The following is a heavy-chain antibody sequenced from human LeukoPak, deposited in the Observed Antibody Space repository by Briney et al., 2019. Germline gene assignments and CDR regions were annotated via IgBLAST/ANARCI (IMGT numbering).Heavy chain of an antibody. CDR3: ARGTIEGFDP. CDR2: INPSGGSA. V-gene: IGHV1-46*01. D-gene: IGHD1-7*01. Sequence: ASVKVSCKASGYTFTSYYMHWVRQAPGQGLEWMGIINPSGGSATYAQKFQGRVTMTREMSTSTVYMELSSLKSEDTAVYYCARGTIEGFDPWGQGTLVTVSS. J-gene: IGHJ5*02. CDR1: GYTFTSYY.